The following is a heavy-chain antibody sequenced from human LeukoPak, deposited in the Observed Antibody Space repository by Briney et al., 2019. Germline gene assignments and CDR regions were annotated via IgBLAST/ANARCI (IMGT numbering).Heavy chain of an antibody. V-gene: IGHV3-7*01. CDR1: GFTFSSYW. Sequence: PGGSLRLSCAASGFTFSSYWMSWVRQAPGKGLEWVANIKQDGSEKYSVDSVKGRFTISRDNAKNSLYLQMNSLRAEDTAVYYCARGCSSTSFLYMDVWGKGTTVTVSS. CDR2: IKQDGSEK. CDR3: ARGCSSTSFLYMDV. D-gene: IGHD2-2*01. J-gene: IGHJ6*03.